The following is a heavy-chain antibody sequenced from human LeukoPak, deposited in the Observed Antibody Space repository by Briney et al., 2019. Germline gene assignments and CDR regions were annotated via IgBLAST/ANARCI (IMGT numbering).Heavy chain of an antibody. V-gene: IGHV1-69*13. J-gene: IGHJ4*02. CDR1: GDTFSRIA. Sequence: GASVKVSCKPSGDTFSRIAISWVRQAPGEGLEWMGGIIPSLNTATYAQKFQGRVTITADESTGTAYMEVSSLRSEDTAVYYCARPVNGGYSHWGQGTLVTVSS. D-gene: IGHD6-25*01. CDR2: IIPSLNTA. CDR3: ARPVNGGYSH.